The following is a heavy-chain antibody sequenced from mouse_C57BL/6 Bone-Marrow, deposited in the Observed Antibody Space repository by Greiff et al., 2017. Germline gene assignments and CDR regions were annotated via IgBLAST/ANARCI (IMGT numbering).Heavy chain of an antibody. CDR3: ARQSPPYYYGSSWYYFDY. CDR2: ISSGGSYT. D-gene: IGHD1-1*01. Sequence: EVQLVESGGDLVKPGGSLKLSCAASGFTFSSYGMSWVRQTPDKRLEWVATISSGGSYTYYPDSVKGRFTISRDNAKNTLYLQMSSLKSEDTAMYYCARQSPPYYYGSSWYYFDYWGQGTTLTVSS. V-gene: IGHV5-6*01. J-gene: IGHJ2*01. CDR1: GFTFSSYG.